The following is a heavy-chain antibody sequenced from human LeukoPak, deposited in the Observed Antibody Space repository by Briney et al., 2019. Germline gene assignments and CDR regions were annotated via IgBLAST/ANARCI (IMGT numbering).Heavy chain of an antibody. CDR2: IYSGGST. D-gene: IGHD6-13*01. CDR1: GFTVSSNY. J-gene: IGHJ6*02. Sequence: GGSLRLSCAASGFTVSSNYMSWVRPAPGKGLEWVSVIYSGGSTYYADSVKGRFTISRDNSKNTLYLQMNSLRAEDTAVYYCAREGWYSSSWYSIDFGMDVWGQGTTVTVSS. V-gene: IGHV3-66*01. CDR3: AREGWYSSSWYSIDFGMDV.